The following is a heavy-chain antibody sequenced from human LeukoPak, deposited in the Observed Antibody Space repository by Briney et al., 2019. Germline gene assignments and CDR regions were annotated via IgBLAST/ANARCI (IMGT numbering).Heavy chain of an antibody. CDR1: GFTFSGYA. CDR2: ISYDGSNK. CDR3: ARRAGAYSHPYDY. V-gene: IGHV3-30*14. D-gene: IGHD4/OR15-4a*01. Sequence: GGSLRLSCAASGFTFSGYAMHWVRQAPGKGLEWVAGISYDGSNKYYSDSVKGRFTISRDNSKNTLYLQMNSLRAEDTAVYYCARRAGAYSHPYDYWGQGTLVTVSS. J-gene: IGHJ4*02.